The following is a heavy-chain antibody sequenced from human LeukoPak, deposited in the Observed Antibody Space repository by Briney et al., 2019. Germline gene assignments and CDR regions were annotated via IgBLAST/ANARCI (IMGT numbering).Heavy chain of an antibody. CDR1: GFTFTDYT. J-gene: IGHJ5*02. V-gene: IGHV3-21*01. CDR3: AREPLVVRWFRVDP. CDR2: ISSSSTYM. D-gene: IGHD3-10*01. Sequence: GGSLRLSCAASGFTFTDYTMNWVRQAPGKGLEWVSSISSSSTYMFYVDSVKGRFTISRDNAKNSLYLQMNSLRAEDTAVYYCAREPLVVRWFRVDPWGQGTLVTVSS.